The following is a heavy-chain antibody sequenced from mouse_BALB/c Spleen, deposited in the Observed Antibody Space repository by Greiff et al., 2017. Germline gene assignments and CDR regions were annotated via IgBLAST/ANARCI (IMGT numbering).Heavy chain of an antibody. CDR3: ARSGFHYYLDY. Sequence: EVKLQESGPGLVKPSQSLSLTCTVTGYSITSDYAWNWIRQFPGNKLEWMGYISYSGSTSYNPSLKSRISITRDTSKNQFFLQLNSVTTEDTATYYCARSGFHYYLDYWGQGTTLTVSS. J-gene: IGHJ2*01. CDR1: GYSITSDYA. CDR2: ISYSGST. V-gene: IGHV3-2*02.